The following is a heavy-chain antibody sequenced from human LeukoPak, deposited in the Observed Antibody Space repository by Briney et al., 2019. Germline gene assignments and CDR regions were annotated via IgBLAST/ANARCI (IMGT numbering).Heavy chain of an antibody. J-gene: IGHJ1*01. D-gene: IGHD3-22*01. CDR2: ITPNADRT. CDR1: GFTFGSYG. Sequence: GGSLRLSCAASGFTFGSYGMSWVRQAPGKGLEWVSFITPNADRTSYADSVEGRFTISRDNPRNTLYMQMNSLRDEDTAIYYCAIMHGYYDGSGYWVQWGQGTLVTVSP. V-gene: IGHV3-23*01. CDR3: AIMHGYYDGSGYWVQ.